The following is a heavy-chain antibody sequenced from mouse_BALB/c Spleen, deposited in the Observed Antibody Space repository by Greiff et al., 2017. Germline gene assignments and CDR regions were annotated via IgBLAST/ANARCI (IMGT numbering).Heavy chain of an antibody. CDR2: ISSGSSTI. CDR3: ARGDGYRYYYAMDY. CDR1: GFTFSSFG. D-gene: IGHD2-3*01. Sequence: DVMLVESGGGLVQPGGSRKLSCAASGFTFSSFGMHWVRQAPEKGLEWVAYISSGSSTIYYADTVKGRFTISRDNPKNTLFLQMTSLRSEDTAMYYCARGDGYRYYYAMDYWGQGTSVTVSS. V-gene: IGHV5-17*02. J-gene: IGHJ4*01.